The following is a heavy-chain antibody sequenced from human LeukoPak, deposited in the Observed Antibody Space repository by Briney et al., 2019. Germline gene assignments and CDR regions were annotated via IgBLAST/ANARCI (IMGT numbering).Heavy chain of an antibody. V-gene: IGHV3-30-3*01. Sequence: TGGSLRLSCAASGFTFSYYAMHWVRQAPGKGLEWVAVISYDGSNKYYADSVKGRFTISRDNSKSTLYLQMDSLIAGDTAVYYCARQGDTGSLYFDYWGQGTLVTVSS. J-gene: IGHJ4*02. CDR3: ARQGDTGSLYFDY. CDR2: ISYDGSNK. D-gene: IGHD2-21*02. CDR1: GFTFSYYA.